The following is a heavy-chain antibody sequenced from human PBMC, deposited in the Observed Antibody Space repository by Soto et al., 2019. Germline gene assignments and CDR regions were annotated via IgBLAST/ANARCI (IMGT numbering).Heavy chain of an antibody. CDR3: VQTTGWPGFDF. CDR2: IYGGGTK. D-gene: IGHD6-19*01. CDR1: GFAVSSKY. V-gene: IGHV3-53*01. J-gene: IGHJ4*02. Sequence: EVQLVESGGGLIQPGGSLRLSCAASGFAVSSKYMPWVRQAPGKGLEWVSVIYGGGTKYHADSVKGRFTISRDTSKNTLYLQMNSLRAEDTAVYYCVQTTGWPGFDFWGQGTLVTVSS.